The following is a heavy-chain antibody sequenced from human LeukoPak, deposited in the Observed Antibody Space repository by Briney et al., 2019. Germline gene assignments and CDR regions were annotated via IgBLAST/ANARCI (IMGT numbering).Heavy chain of an antibody. CDR3: ARVDGGWFDP. Sequence: SETLSLTCAVSEYAITSGYYWSWIRQTPGKGPEWIGNVFHSGKTYYNSSLKSRITILVDTSANHFSLKLSSVTAADTAVYYCARVDGGWFDPWGQGTLVTVSS. J-gene: IGHJ5*02. D-gene: IGHD3-3*01. CDR2: VFHSGKT. V-gene: IGHV4-38-2*01. CDR1: EYAITSGYY.